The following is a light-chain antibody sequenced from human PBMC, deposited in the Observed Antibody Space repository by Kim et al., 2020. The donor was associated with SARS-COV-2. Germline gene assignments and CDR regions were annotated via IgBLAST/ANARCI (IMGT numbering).Light chain of an antibody. J-gene: IGKJ2*01. Sequence: IALTQSPGTLSLSPGERATLSCRAGQSANPKNLAWYQQKPGHSPRLLIYGASNRATGIPERFSGSVSGTDFSLAITRLEPEDFAVYYCQHFGSFGQGTKLEI. CDR2: GAS. CDR1: QSANPKN. V-gene: IGKV3-20*01. CDR3: QHFGS.